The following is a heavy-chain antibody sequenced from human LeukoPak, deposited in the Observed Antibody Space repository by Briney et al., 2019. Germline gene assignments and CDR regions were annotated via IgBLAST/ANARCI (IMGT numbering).Heavy chain of an antibody. D-gene: IGHD2-8*02. J-gene: IGHJ2*01. Sequence: GGSLRLSCAASGFTFDYYWMHWVRHAPGKGLVWVSRIHSDGSSTTYADSVKGRFTISRDNAKNTVDLQMNSLRVDDTAVYYCVRGGVGCFDLWGRGTLVTVSS. CDR2: IHSDGSST. V-gene: IGHV3-74*01. CDR3: VRGGVGCFDL. CDR1: GFTFDYYW.